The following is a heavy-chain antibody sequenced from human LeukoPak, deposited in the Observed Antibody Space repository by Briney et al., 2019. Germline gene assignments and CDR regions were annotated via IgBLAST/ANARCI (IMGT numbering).Heavy chain of an antibody. V-gene: IGHV3-74*01. CDR1: GFTFSSYW. CDR2: IYSDGIST. J-gene: IGHJ4*02. D-gene: IGHD3-10*01. CDR3: AGGAASYYASGSYYN. Sequence: GGSLRLSCAASGFTFSSYWMHWVRQAPGKGLVWVSRIYSDGISTSYADSVKGRFTISRDNAKNTLYLQMNSLKAEDTAVYYCAGGAASYYASGSYYNWGQGTLVTVSS.